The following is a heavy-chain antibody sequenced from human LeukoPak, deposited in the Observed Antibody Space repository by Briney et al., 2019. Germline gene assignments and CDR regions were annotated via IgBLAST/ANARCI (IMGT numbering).Heavy chain of an antibody. CDR1: GYTFTGYY. D-gene: IGHD2-15*01. Sequence: GASVKVSCKASGYTFTGYYMHWVRQAPGQGLEWMGIINPSDGSTSYAQKFQGRVTMTRDMSTSTVYMELSSLRSEDTAVYYCARVQGGVVAATYDAFDIWGQGTMVTVSS. CDR2: INPSDGST. CDR3: ARVQGGVVAATYDAFDI. J-gene: IGHJ3*02. V-gene: IGHV1-46*01.